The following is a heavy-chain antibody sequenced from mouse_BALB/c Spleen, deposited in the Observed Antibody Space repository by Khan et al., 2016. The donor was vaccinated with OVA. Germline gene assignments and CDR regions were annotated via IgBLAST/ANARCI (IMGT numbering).Heavy chain of an antibody. V-gene: IGHV3-2*02. Sequence: EVQLQESGPGLVKPSQSLSLSCTVTGYSITSGYVWNWIRQFPGNKLEWMGYISYSGSTNYNSSLKIRISITRDTSKNQFFLQLNSVTTKETAEYYCAKNARIKYWGQGTTLTVSS. CDR2: ISYSGST. CDR3: AKNARIKY. J-gene: IGHJ2*01. D-gene: IGHD3-3*01. CDR1: GYSITSGYV.